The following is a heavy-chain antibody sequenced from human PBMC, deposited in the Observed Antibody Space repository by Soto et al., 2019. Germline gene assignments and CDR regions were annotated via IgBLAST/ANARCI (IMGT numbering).Heavy chain of an antibody. V-gene: IGHV3-7*05. D-gene: IGHD6-19*01. J-gene: IGHJ4*02. CDR1: GFTFSSYW. Sequence: EVQLVESGGGLVQPGGSLRLSCAASGFTFSSYWMSWVRQAPGKGLEWVANIKQDGSEKYYVDSVKGRFTISRDNAKNSLYLQMNSLRAEDSDVYYWGRVVYSSGWYFLSYFDYWGQGTLVTVSS. CDR2: IKQDGSEK. CDR3: GRVVYSSGWYFLSYFDY.